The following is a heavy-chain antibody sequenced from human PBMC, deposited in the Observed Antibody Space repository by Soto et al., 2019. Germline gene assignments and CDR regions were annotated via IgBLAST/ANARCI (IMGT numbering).Heavy chain of an antibody. D-gene: IGHD3-10*01. CDR3: ARGLGDYYGSGSYVGVYYYMDV. V-gene: IGHV4-34*01. CDR1: GGSFSGYY. J-gene: IGHJ6*03. CDR2: INHSGST. Sequence: PSETLSLTCAVYGGSFSGYYWSWIRQPPGKGLEWIGEINHSGSTNYNPSLKSRVTISVDTSKNQFSLKLSSVTAADTAVYYCARGLGDYYGSGSYVGVYYYMDVWGKGTTVTVS.